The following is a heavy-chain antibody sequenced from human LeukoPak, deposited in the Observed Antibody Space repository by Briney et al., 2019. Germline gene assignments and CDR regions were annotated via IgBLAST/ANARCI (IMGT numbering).Heavy chain of an antibody. J-gene: IGHJ4*02. D-gene: IGHD2-21*02. CDR1: GFTFSSYG. CDR2: ISYDGSNK. V-gene: IGHV3-30*18. Sequence: PGGSLRLSCAASGFTFSSYGMHWVRQAPGKGLEWVAVISYDGSNKYYVDSVKGRFTISRDNSKNTLYLQMNSLRAEDTAVYYCAKDLVVTTIRGLWYDASGNKAPLDYWGQGSLVTVSS. CDR3: AKDLVVTTIRGLWYDASGNKAPLDY.